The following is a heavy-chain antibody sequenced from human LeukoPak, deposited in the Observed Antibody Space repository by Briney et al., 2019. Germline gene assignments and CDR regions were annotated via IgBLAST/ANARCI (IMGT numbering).Heavy chain of an antibody. V-gene: IGHV3-30*02. CDR3: AAETAAAGYYFDY. CDR1: GFTFSSYG. CDR2: IRYDGSNK. D-gene: IGHD6-13*01. J-gene: IGHJ4*02. Sequence: PGGSLRLSCAASGFTFSSYGMHWVRQAPGKGLEWVAFIRYDGSNKYYADSVKGRFTISRDNSKNTLYLQMNSLRAEDTAVYYCAAETAAAGYYFDYWGQGTLVTVSS.